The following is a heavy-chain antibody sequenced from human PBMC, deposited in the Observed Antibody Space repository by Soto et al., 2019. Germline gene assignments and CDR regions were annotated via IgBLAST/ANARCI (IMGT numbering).Heavy chain of an antibody. Sequence: EVQLVESGGGLVQPGGSLRLSCAASGCTFSSYSMNWVSQAPGKGLEWVSSISSSSSTIYYADSVKGRFTISRYNAKNSLYLQMNSLRDEDTAVYSCARNPLYCSGGSCYNPWGQGTLVTVSS. D-gene: IGHD2-15*01. V-gene: IGHV3-48*02. CDR2: ISSSSSTI. CDR3: ARNPLYCSGGSCYNP. J-gene: IGHJ5*02. CDR1: GCTFSSYS.